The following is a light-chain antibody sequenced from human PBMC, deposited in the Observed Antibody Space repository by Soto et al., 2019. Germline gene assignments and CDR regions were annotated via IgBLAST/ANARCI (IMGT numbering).Light chain of an antibody. CDR2: AAS. V-gene: IGKV1-27*01. Sequence: DIQMTQSPSSLSASLGDTVTISCRASQGMSNSLAWFQQKPGRVPQFLIYAASTLQPGVPPRFSGSGSGTDFTLTISSLQPEDVATYYCQNYNSAPLTFGPGTRVDIK. CDR3: QNYNSAPLT. J-gene: IGKJ3*01. CDR1: QGMSNS.